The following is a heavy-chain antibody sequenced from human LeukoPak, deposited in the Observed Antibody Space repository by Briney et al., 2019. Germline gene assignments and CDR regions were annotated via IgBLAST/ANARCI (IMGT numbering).Heavy chain of an antibody. CDR2: IYYSGST. D-gene: IGHD3-10*01. CDR3: ARDRGRGSPFDY. V-gene: IGHV4-59*12. J-gene: IGHJ4*02. CDR1: GGSIFSYY. Sequence: PSETLSLTCTVSGGSIFSYYWSWIREPPGKGLEWMGYIYYSGSTNYNPSLKRRVTISVDTSKNQFSLRVSSVTAADTAVYYCARDRGRGSPFDYWGQGTLVTVSS.